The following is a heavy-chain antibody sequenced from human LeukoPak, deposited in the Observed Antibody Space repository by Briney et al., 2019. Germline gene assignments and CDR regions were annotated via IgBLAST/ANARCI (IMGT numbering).Heavy chain of an antibody. CDR1: GFTVSSNY. D-gene: IGHD3-22*01. CDR3: AKRGVVIRVILVGFHKEAYYFDS. Sequence: PSGGSLRLSCAAFGFTVSSNYMSWVRQAPGKGLEWVSVIYSGSSTYYADSVKGRFTISRDNSKNTLYLQMNSLRAEDTAVYFCAKRGVVIRVILVGFHKEAYYFDSWGQGAPVTVSS. J-gene: IGHJ4*02. V-gene: IGHV3-53*01. CDR2: IYSGSST.